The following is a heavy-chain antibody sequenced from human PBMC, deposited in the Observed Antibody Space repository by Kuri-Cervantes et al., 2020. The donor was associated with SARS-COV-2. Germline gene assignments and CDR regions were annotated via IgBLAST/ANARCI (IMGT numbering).Heavy chain of an antibody. CDR1: GYTFTGYY. CDR2: INPNSGGT. V-gene: IGHV1-2*02. J-gene: IGHJ4*02. Sequence: ASAKVSCKASGYTFTGYYMHWVRQAPGQGLEWMGWINPNSGGTNYAQRLQGRVTMTTDTSTSTAHMELRSLRSDDTAVYYCARISSSQNLDYWGQGTLVTVSS. D-gene: IGHD6-13*01. CDR3: ARISSSQNLDY.